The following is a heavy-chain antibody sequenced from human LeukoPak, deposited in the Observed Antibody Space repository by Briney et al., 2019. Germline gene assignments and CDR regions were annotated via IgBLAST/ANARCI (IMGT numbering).Heavy chain of an antibody. CDR3: ASLKYYYDSSGYGNYFDY. Sequence: SGTLSLTCTVSGVSVSGSHWWSWVRQTPTKGLEWIGEVHHSGRTNLHPSLKSRVTISVDTSKNQFSLKLSSVTAADTAVYYCASLKYYYDSSGYGNYFDYWGQGTLVTVSS. CDR1: GVSVSGSHW. CDR2: VHHSGRT. J-gene: IGHJ4*02. V-gene: IGHV4-4*02. D-gene: IGHD3-22*01.